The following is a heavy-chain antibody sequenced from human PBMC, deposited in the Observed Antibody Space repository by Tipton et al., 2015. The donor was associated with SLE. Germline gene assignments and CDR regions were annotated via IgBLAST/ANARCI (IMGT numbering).Heavy chain of an antibody. J-gene: IGHJ4*02. CDR1: SFSISSGHY. CDR3: ARSYGNLYYFDY. D-gene: IGHD4-17*01. V-gene: IGHV4-38-2*02. CDR2: IYHSGST. Sequence: LRLSCTVSSFSISSGHYWGWIRQPPGKGLEWIGNIYHSGSTFYNPSLESRVTISVDTSKNHFSLKLSSVTAADTAIYYCARSYGNLYYFDYWGQGTLVTVSS.